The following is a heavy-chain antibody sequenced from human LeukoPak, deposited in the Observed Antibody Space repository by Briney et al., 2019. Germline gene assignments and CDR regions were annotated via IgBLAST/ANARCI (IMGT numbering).Heavy chain of an antibody. J-gene: IGHJ6*02. D-gene: IGHD4-17*01. CDR1: GYTFTSYG. Sequence: ASVKVSCKASGYTFTSYGISWVRQAPGQGLEWMGWISAYNGNTNYAQKLQGRVTMTTDTSTSTAYMELRSLRSDDTAVYYCARDRLPLITTVTTLSTFVVNYGMDVWGQGTTVTVSS. V-gene: IGHV1-18*01. CDR2: ISAYNGNT. CDR3: ARDRLPLITTVTTLSTFVVNYGMDV.